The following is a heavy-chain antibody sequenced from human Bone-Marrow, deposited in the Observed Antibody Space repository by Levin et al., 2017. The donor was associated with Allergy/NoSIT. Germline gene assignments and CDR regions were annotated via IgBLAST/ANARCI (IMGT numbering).Heavy chain of an antibody. V-gene: IGHV3-30*03. D-gene: IGHD3-22*01. CDR1: GFTFSSYG. CDR2: ISYDGSSE. Sequence: GGSLRLSCAASGFTFSSYGMQWVRQAPGKGLEWVASISYDGSSEKFADSVKGRFTIARDNSGNTLHLQMNTLRAEDTAVYYCAAVLQIYAYDSSGPFDFWGQGTLVTVSS. CDR3: AAVLQIYAYDSSGPFDF. J-gene: IGHJ4*02.